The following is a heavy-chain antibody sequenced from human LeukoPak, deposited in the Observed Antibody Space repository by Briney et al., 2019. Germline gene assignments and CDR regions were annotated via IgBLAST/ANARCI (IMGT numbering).Heavy chain of an antibody. V-gene: IGHV3-11*01. CDR1: GFTFSDYY. CDR3: AREKVAGAFDY. Sequence: KTGGSLRLSCAASGFTFSDYYMTWIRQAPGKGLEWLSYISSGGSITPYADSVKGRFTISRDNGKQSLHLQMNSLRPEDTAVYYCAREKVAGAFDYCGQGALVTVSS. CDR2: ISSGGSIT. D-gene: IGHD6-19*01. J-gene: IGHJ4*02.